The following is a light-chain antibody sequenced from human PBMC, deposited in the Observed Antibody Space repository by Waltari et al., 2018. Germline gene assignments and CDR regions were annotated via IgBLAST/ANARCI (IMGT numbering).Light chain of an antibody. V-gene: IGLV2-14*01. J-gene: IGLJ1*01. CDR2: EVS. Sequence: QSALTQPASVSGSPGQSITISCSGTDSDVGAYDFVSWYQQHPGKAPHLIIYEVSNRPSGISKRFDASKSGNKASRAIAGLQAEDEADDYCRSYTTSSAPGVFGTGTRVTVL. CDR3: RSYTTSSAPGV. CDR1: DSDVGAYDF.